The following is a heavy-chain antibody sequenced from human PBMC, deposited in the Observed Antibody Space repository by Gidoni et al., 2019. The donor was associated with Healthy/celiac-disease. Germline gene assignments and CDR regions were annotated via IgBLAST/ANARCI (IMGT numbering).Heavy chain of an antibody. V-gene: IGHV1-69*01. CDR2: IIPIFGTA. J-gene: IGHJ6*02. Sequence: QVQLVQSGAEVKKPGSSVKVSCKASGGTFSSYAISWVRQAPGQGLEWMGGIIPIFGTANYAQKFQGRVTITADESTSTAYMELSSLRSEDTAVYYCARARNYYDSSGLVYYYGMDVWGQGTTVTVSS. CDR3: ARARNYYDSSGLVYYYGMDV. D-gene: IGHD3-22*01. CDR1: GGTFSSYA.